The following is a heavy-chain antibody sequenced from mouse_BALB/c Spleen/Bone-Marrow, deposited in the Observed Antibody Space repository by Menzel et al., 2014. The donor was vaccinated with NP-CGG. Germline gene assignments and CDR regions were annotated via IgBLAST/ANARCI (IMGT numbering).Heavy chain of an antibody. V-gene: IGHV1-4*02. CDR2: INSSSGYT. Sequence: VQLQQSAAELARPGASVKMSCKASGYTFTSYTMHWVKQRPGQGLEWIGYINSSSGYTEYNQKFKDKTTLTADKSSSTAYMQLSSLTSEDSAVYYCAYWDLAYWGQGTLVTVSA. CDR1: GYTFTSYT. CDR3: AYWDLAY. J-gene: IGHJ3*01. D-gene: IGHD4-1*01.